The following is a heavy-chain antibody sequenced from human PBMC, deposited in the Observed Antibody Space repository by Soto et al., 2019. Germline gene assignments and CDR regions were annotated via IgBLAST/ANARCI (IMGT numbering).Heavy chain of an antibody. CDR3: ARDLAAGDH. CDR2: INPASGST. CDR1: GYTFTHYY. D-gene: IGHD6-13*01. V-gene: IGHV1-46*01. J-gene: IGHJ4*02. Sequence: QVQLVQSGAEVKKPGASVKLSCRTSGYTFTHYYIHWVRQVPGQGLEWLGIINPASGSTNYAQEFQGRVTLTMDTSTTTVHMELSGLRAEDTAIFYCARDLAAGDHWGQGTLVTVSS.